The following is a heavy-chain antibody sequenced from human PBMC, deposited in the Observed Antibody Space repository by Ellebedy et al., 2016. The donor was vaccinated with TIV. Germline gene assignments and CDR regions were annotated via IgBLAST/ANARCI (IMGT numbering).Heavy chain of an antibody. V-gene: IGHV4-34*01. CDR1: GGSFDPSY. Sequence: MPSETLSLTCAVYGGSFDPSYWSWIRQPPWKGLEWIGEINHSGTTTYSPSLRSRATISLDTSTNELSLEVTSVTAADTAMYYCVWGSYYDYWGQGTLVSVSS. D-gene: IGHD3-16*01. J-gene: IGHJ4*02. CDR3: VWGSYYDY. CDR2: INHSGTT.